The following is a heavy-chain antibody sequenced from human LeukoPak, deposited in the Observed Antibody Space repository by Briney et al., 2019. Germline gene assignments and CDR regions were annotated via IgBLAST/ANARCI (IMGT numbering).Heavy chain of an antibody. J-gene: IGHJ3*02. Sequence: PSETLSLTCTVSGGSSRSYYWSWIRQPAGKGLEWIGRIYTSGSTNYNPSLKSRVTMSVDTSKNQFSLKLSSVTAADTAVYYCARDYGVYSSGWSDAFDIWGQGTMVTVSS. CDR2: IYTSGST. V-gene: IGHV4-4*07. D-gene: IGHD6-19*01. CDR1: GGSSRSYY. CDR3: ARDYGVYSSGWSDAFDI.